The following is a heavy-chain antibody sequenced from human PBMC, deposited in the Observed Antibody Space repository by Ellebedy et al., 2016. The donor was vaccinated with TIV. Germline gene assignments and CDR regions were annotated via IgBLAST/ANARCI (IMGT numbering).Heavy chain of an antibody. V-gene: IGHV3-21*01. D-gene: IGHD3-22*01. Sequence: GESLKISXAASRFTFSSYSMNWVRQAPGKGLEWVSSISSSGNSIFYADSVKGRFTISRDNAKKSMYLQLNSLRAEDTAVYYCARANRADYNGSSGDYYYYGMDVWGQGTTVTVSS. CDR2: ISSSGNSI. J-gene: IGHJ6*02. CDR3: ARANRADYNGSSGDYYYYGMDV. CDR1: RFTFSSYS.